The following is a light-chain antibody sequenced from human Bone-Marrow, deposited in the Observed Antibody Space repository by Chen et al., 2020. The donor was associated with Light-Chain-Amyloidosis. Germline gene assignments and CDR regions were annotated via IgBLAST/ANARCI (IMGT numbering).Light chain of an antibody. CDR2: DDS. CDR1: NIGSTS. J-gene: IGLJ3*02. CDR3: QVWNRGSDRPV. Sequence: SYVLTQPSSVSVAPGQTATIACGGNNIGSTSVHWYQQTPGQAPLLVVYDDSDRPSGIPERLSGSNSGNTATLTICRVEAGDAADYYCQVWNRGSDRPVFGGGTKLTVL. V-gene: IGLV3-21*02.